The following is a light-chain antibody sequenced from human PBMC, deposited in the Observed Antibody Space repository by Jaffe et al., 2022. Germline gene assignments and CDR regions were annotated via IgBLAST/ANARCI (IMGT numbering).Light chain of an antibody. CDR1: QSISSY. V-gene: IGKV1-39*01. J-gene: IGKJ2*01. Sequence: DIHMTQSPSSLSASVGDRVTITCRASQSISSYLNWYQQKPGKAPKLLIYAASNLQSGVPSRFSGSGSGTDFTLTISSLQPEDFAIYYCQQSYSTPRYTFGQGTKLEIK. CDR2: AAS. CDR3: QQSYSTPRYT.